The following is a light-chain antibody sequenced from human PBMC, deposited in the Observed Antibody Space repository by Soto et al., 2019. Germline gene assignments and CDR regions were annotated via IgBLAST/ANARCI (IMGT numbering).Light chain of an antibody. J-gene: IGKJ4*01. CDR3: QQRRNWLT. V-gene: IGKV3-11*01. CDR2: DAS. CDR1: QTIRYNY. Sequence: EIVLTQSPGTLSLSPGEGATLSFRASQTIRYNYLAWYQQRPGQAPRLLIYDASNRATGIAARFSASGSGTDFTLTISSLEPEDFAIYYCQQRRNWLTFGGGTKVDIK.